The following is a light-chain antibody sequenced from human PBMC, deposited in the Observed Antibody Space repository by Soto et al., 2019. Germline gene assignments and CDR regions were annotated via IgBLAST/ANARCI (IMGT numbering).Light chain of an antibody. V-gene: IGKV1-5*01. Sequence: IQMTQSPSTMSASLGDRVTLTCRASQGISRWLAWYQQRPGNAPKLLIYDASTLHSGVSSRFSGSGSGTVFPLTISSLXPNYSATYYCQQYTTXWTFGQGTKVDIK. CDR1: QGISRW. J-gene: IGKJ1*01. CDR3: QQYTTXWT. CDR2: DAS.